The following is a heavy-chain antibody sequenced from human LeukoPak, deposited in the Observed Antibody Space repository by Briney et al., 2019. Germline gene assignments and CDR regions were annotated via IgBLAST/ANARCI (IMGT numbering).Heavy chain of an antibody. Sequence: GGSLRLSCGASGFTFTCCWMSWVGQTPGKGLECVASIKQDGREKFYADSVKGRFTISRDNAKNSLYLKVNSRRAEDTAVYYCARVPGRTRYFDSWGQGILVTVSS. V-gene: IGHV3-7*01. CDR3: ARVPGRTRYFDS. CDR1: GFTFTCCW. CDR2: IKQDGREK. J-gene: IGHJ4*02. D-gene: IGHD1-26*01.